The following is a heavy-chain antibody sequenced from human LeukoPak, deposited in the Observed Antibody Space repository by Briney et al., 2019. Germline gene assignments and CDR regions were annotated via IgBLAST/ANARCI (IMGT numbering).Heavy chain of an antibody. CDR2: IDPNSGYT. J-gene: IGHJ6*03. CDR1: GYTFTDYY. CDR3: AKCSGREYYFYYMDV. Sequence: ASVKVSCKASGYTFTDYYMHWARQAPGQGLEWMGWIDPNSGYTNYAQKFQGRVTVTRDTSINTVYMELSSLRSDDTAIYYCAKCSGREYYFYYMDVWGKGTTVTVSS. V-gene: IGHV1-2*02. D-gene: IGHD1-26*01.